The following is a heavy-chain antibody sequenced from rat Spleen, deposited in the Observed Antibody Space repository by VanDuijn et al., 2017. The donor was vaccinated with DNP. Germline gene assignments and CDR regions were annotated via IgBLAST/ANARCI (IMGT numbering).Heavy chain of an antibody. V-gene: IGHV5-31*01. D-gene: IGHD1-10*01. J-gene: IGHJ3*01. Sequence: EVQLVESGGDLVQPGRSLKLSCVASGLTFNNYWMTWFRQVPGKGLEWVASVTTSSGRTYYRDSVKGRFTISRDNAKRTQYLQMDSLRSEDTATYYCVTHPSWFGYWGQGTLVTVSS. CDR2: VTTSSGRT. CDR3: VTHPSWFGY. CDR1: GLTFNNYW.